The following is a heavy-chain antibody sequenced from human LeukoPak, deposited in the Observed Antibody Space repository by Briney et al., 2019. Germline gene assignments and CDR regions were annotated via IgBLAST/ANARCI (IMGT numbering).Heavy chain of an antibody. J-gene: IGHJ4*02. CDR2: IYYSGST. D-gene: IGHD6-19*01. Sequence: PSETLSLTCTVSGGSLSSYYWSWIRQPPRKGLEWIGYIYYSGSTNYNPSLKSRVTISVDTSKNQFSLKLSSVTAADTAMYYCARGSGWYFYWGQGTLVSVSS. CDR3: ARGSGWYFY. CDR1: GGSLSSYY. V-gene: IGHV4-59*01.